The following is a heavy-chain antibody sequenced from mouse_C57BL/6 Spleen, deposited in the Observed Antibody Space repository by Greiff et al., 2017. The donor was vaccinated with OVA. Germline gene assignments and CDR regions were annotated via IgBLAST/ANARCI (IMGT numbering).Heavy chain of an antibody. V-gene: IGHV1-42*01. J-gene: IGHJ2*01. CDR2: INPSTGGT. D-gene: IGHD1-1*01. CDR3: ARYEWTTVVAIPFDY. Sequence: VQLKQSGPELVKPGASVKISCKASGYSFTGYYMNWVKQSPEKSLEWIGEINPSTGGTTYNQKFKAKATLTVDKSSSTASMQLKSLTSEDSAVYYCARYEWTTVVAIPFDYWGQGTTLTVSS. CDR1: GYSFTGYY.